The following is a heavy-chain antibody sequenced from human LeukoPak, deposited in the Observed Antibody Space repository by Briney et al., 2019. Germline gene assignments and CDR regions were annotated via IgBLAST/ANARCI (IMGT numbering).Heavy chain of an antibody. J-gene: IGHJ4*02. V-gene: IGHV4-4*07. CDR1: GGSIRSYY. CDR2: IYSSGST. D-gene: IGHD3-22*01. Sequence: SETLSLTCTVSGGSIRSYYWGWIRQPAGKGLEWIGRIYSSGSTNYNPSLKSRVTMSVDTSKNQFSLKVSSMTAADTAMYYCARGDSSGFARPFDRWGQGTLVTVSS. CDR3: ARGDSSGFARPFDR.